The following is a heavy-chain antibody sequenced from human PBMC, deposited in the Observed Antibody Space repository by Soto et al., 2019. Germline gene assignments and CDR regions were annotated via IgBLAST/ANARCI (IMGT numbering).Heavy chain of an antibody. CDR3: ASGSNWNPRYYHGIYV. CDR2: IIPLRSNS. CDR1: GGAFTNYS. J-gene: IGHJ6*02. D-gene: IGHD1-20*01. Sequence: SVKVSCKVSGGAFTNYSLNWVRHATGQGLEWMGGIIPLRSNSNYSLKFEGRSSVTANISTSTVYMYLSSLTSDDTATYYCASGSNWNPRYYHGIYVWGQGTTVTVSS. V-gene: IGHV1-69*10.